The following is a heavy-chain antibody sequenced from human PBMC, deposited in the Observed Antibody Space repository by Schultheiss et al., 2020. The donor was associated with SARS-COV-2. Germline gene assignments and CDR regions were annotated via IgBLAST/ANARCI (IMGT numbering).Heavy chain of an antibody. CDR3: AKLERSSWSNAFDY. CDR2: INPNSGGT. J-gene: IGHJ4*02. Sequence: ASVKVSCKASGYTFTGYYMHWVRQAPGQGLEWMGWINPNSGGTNYAQKFQGWVTMTRDTSISTAYMELSRLRSDDTAVYYCAKLERSSWSNAFDYWGQGTLVTVSS. D-gene: IGHD6-13*01. V-gene: IGHV1-2*04. CDR1: GYTFTGYY.